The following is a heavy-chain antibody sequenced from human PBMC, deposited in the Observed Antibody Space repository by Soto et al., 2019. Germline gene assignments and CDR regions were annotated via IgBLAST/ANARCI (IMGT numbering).Heavy chain of an antibody. D-gene: IGHD3-3*01. J-gene: IGHJ5*02. CDR2: ISAYNGKT. Sequence: QVQLVQSGAEVKKPGASVKVSCKASGYTFTSYGISWVRQAPGQGLEWMGWISAYNGKTNYAQKLQGRVTMTTDTSTSTAYMELRSLRSDDTAVYYCARDAPTSYYDFWTDNWFDPWGQGTLVTVSS. CDR3: ARDAPTSYYDFWTDNWFDP. CDR1: GYTFTSYG. V-gene: IGHV1-18*01.